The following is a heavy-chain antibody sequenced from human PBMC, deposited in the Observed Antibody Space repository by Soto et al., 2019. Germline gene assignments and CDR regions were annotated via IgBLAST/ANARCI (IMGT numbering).Heavy chain of an antibody. D-gene: IGHD3-10*01. J-gene: IGHJ4*02. Sequence: GSLRLSCAASGFTFSSYAMSWVRQAPGKGLEWVSAISGSGGSTYYAGSVKGRFTISRDNSKNTLYLQMNSLRAEDTAVYYCAKGLWFGELLALDYWGQGTLVTVSS. CDR2: ISGSGGST. CDR3: AKGLWFGELLALDY. V-gene: IGHV3-23*01. CDR1: GFTFSSYA.